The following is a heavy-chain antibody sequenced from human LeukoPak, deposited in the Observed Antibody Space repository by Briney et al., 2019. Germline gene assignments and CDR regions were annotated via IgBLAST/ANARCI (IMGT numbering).Heavy chain of an antibody. CDR1: GGTFSSYA. J-gene: IGHJ4*02. Sequence: GASVKVSCKASGGTFSSYAISWVRQAPGQGLEWMGGIIPIFGTANYAQKFQGRVTITAAESTSTAYMELSSLRSEDTAVYYCARGWDSSGFPYNYWGQGTLVTVSS. V-gene: IGHV1-69*13. CDR2: IIPIFGTA. CDR3: ARGWDSSGFPYNY. D-gene: IGHD3-22*01.